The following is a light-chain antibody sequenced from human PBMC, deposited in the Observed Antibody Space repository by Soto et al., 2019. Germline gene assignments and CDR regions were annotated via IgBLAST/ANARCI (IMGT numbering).Light chain of an antibody. Sequence: EIVLTQSPGTLSLSPGERATLSCRASQSVSSSYLAWYQQKPGQAPRLLIYGASSRATGIPDRFSGSGSGTDFTLTISRLEPEDFAVNYSQKSDSSPGYIFG. V-gene: IGKV3-20*01. CDR1: QSVSSSY. J-gene: IGKJ2*01. CDR3: QKSDSSPGYI. CDR2: GAS.